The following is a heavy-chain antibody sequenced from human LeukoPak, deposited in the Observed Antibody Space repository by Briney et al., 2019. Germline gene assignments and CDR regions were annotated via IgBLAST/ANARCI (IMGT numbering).Heavy chain of an antibody. D-gene: IGHD1-26*01. V-gene: IGHV3-21*05. CDR1: GFFFNSYS. J-gene: IGHJ4*02. Sequence: GGSLRLSCAASGFFFNSYSMNWVREAPGKGLEWVSYITSSGSVRYYGDSMKGRFTISRDNAKNSLYLQMNSLRVEDTAVYYCARDLGVGTPTVLDHWGQGTVVTVSS. CDR3: ARDLGVGTPTVLDH. CDR2: ITSSGSVR.